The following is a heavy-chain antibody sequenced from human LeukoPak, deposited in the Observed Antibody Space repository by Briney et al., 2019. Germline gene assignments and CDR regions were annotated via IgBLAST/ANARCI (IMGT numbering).Heavy chain of an antibody. Sequence: GGSLRLSCAASGFTFSSYAMSWVRQAPGKGLEWVSAISGSGGITYYADSVQGRFTISRDNSRDTLYLQMNSLRAEDTAVYYCAKGTSDWDYAYFDYWGQGTLVTVSS. CDR3: AKGTSDWDYAYFDY. D-gene: IGHD1-7*01. CDR1: GFTFSSYA. J-gene: IGHJ4*02. V-gene: IGHV3-23*01. CDR2: ISGSGGIT.